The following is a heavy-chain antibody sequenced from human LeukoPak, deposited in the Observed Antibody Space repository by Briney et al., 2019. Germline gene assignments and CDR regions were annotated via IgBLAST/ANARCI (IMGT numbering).Heavy chain of an antibody. CDR3: AKDARYYYDSSGYYYGY. V-gene: IGHV3-23*01. D-gene: IGHD3-22*01. Sequence: GGSLRLSCAASGFTFSSYAMSWVRQAPGKGLEWVSPISGSGGSTYYADSVKGRFTISRDNSKNTLYLQMNSLGAEDTAVYYCAKDARYYYDSSGYYYGYWGQGTLVTVSS. CDR1: GFTFSSYA. J-gene: IGHJ4*02. CDR2: ISGSGGST.